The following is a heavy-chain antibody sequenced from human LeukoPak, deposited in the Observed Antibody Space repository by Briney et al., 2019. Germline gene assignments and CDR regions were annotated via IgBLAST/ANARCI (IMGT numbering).Heavy chain of an antibody. CDR2: IYYSGST. V-gene: IGHV4-59*12. CDR1: GGSISSYY. CDR3: VLRYFDWLGNWFDP. J-gene: IGHJ5*02. Sequence: SETLSLTCTVSGGSISSYYWSWIRQPPGKGLEWIGYIYYSGSTNYNPSLKSRVTISVDTSKNQFSLKLSSVTAADTAVYYCVLRYFDWLGNWFDPWGQGTLVTVSS. D-gene: IGHD3-9*01.